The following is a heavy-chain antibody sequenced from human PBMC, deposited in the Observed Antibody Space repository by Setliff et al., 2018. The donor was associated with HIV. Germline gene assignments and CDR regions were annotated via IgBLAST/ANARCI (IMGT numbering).Heavy chain of an antibody. CDR1: GGSISSHYWS. J-gene: IGHJ3*02. V-gene: IGHV2-5*02. CDR3: AHLRSGVFDAFDI. CDR2: IYWDDDK. Sequence: TLSLTCTVSGGSISSHYWSWIRQPPGKALEWLALIYWDDDKRYSPSLKSRLTITKDTSKNQVVLTMTSMDPVDTATYYCAHLRSGVFDAFDIWGQGTMVTVSS. D-gene: IGHD3-10*01.